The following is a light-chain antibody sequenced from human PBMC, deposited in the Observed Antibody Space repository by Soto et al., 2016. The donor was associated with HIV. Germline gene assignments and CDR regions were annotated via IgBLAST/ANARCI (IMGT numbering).Light chain of an antibody. CDR2: SAS. CDR1: QDIGSS. J-gene: IGKJ1*01. V-gene: IGKV1-8*01. CDR3: QQYNGSPWT. Sequence: AIRMTQSPSSFSASTGDRVTITCRASQDIGSSLAWYQQKPGKAPKLLIYSASTLQSGVPSRFSGSGSGTEFTLTINSLQPDDFAIYYCQQYNGSPWTFGQGTKVEIK.